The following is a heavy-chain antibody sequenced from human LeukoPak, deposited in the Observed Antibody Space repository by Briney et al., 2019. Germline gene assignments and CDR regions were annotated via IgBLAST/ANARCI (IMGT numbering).Heavy chain of an antibody. D-gene: IGHD6-19*01. J-gene: IGHJ4*02. Sequence: SETLSLTFTVSGGSISTYYWSWIPQPPGRGLEWIRYIYYSGSANYNPSLKSRTTISVDPSTTPCSLKLSSVTAADTAVYHCARSLAVAGPGGNYYFDYWGQGTLVTVSS. CDR2: IYYSGSA. V-gene: IGHV4-59*01. CDR1: GGSISTYY. CDR3: ARSLAVAGPGGNYYFDY.